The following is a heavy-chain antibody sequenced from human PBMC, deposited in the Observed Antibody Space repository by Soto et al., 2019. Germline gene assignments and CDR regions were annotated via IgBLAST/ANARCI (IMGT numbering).Heavy chain of an antibody. J-gene: IGHJ6*02. D-gene: IGHD3-3*01. CDR3: ARGEGITTFGVSGFDV. CDR2: TDPSDSFT. Sequence: EGQLVQSGAEVKKPGESLRISCKGSGYRFTSHWISWLRQMPGKGLEWMGRTDPSDSFTQYNPSFQGHVTISGDKSLSTAYLQWSSLKASDTAIYYCARGEGITTFGVSGFDVWGQGASVTVSS. V-gene: IGHV5-10-1*01. CDR1: GYRFTSHW.